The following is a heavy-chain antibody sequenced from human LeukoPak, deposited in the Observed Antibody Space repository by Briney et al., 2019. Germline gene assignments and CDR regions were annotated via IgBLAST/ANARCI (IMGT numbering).Heavy chain of an antibody. Sequence: SETLSLTCTVSGGSINSGAYYWSWIRQHPGKGLEWIGYIYYSGSTYFNPSLKSRVTISVDTSKNQFSLKLNSATAADTAVYYCARRLSTRSYYLDDWGQGTLVTVSS. J-gene: IGHJ4*02. D-gene: IGHD2/OR15-2a*01. V-gene: IGHV4-31*03. CDR1: GGSINSGAYY. CDR2: IYYSGST. CDR3: ARRLSTRSYYLDD.